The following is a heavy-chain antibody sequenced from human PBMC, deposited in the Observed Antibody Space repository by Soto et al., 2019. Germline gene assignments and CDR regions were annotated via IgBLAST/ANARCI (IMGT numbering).Heavy chain of an antibody. CDR3: ATGSTGTTPY. CDR1: GFTVSNNY. V-gene: IGHV3-53*01. Sequence: PGGSLRLSCAASGFTVSNNYMSWVRQAPGKGLEWVSVIYSGGSTYSSDSVKGRFTISRDNSKNTLYLQMNSLRAEDTAVYYCATGSTGTTPYWGQGTLVTVSS. CDR2: IYSGGST. D-gene: IGHD1-1*01. J-gene: IGHJ4*02.